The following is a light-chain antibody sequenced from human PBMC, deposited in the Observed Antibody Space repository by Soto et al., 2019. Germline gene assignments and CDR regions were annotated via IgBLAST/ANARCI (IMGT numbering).Light chain of an antibody. CDR2: KAS. Sequence: DIQMTQSPSTLSASVGDRVTITCRASQSISTWLAWYQQKPGKVPKFLIYKASNLEGGIPSRFSGSGSGTEFTLTISSLQPDDFATYYCQQYGSLFTFGPGTRVDIK. CDR3: QQYGSLFT. CDR1: QSISTW. V-gene: IGKV1-5*03. J-gene: IGKJ3*01.